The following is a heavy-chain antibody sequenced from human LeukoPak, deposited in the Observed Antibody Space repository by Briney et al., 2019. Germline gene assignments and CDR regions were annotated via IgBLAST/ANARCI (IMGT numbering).Heavy chain of an antibody. CDR3: ARDTTVGGPVTFDY. Sequence: GGSLRLSCAASGFTFSTYGMHWVRQAPGRGLEWVAVIWYDGSNTFYADPVQGRFTISRDNSKNTVYLQMNSLRVEDTAVYYCARDTTVGGPVTFDYWGQGALVTVSS. CDR2: IWYDGSNT. D-gene: IGHD6-19*01. J-gene: IGHJ4*02. CDR1: GFTFSTYG. V-gene: IGHV3-33*01.